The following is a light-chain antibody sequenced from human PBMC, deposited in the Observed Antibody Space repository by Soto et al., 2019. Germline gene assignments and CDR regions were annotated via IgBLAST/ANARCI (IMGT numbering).Light chain of an antibody. CDR1: QGVKKY. CDR3: HQYDSLPLT. V-gene: IGKV1-33*01. CDR2: DAS. Sequence: DIQMTQSPSSLSASVGDRVTITCQASQGVKKYLSWYQQKPGKAPKLLVYDASTLEVGVPSRFIGSGSGTHFTFTIRSLEPEDFETYLCHQYDSLPLTFGGGTKVDIK. J-gene: IGKJ4*01.